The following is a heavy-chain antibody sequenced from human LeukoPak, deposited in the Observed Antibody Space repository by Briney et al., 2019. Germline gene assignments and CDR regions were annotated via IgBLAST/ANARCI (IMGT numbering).Heavy chain of an antibody. CDR3: ARVGATNFDY. CDR2: IYHSGST. Sequence: SETLSLTCTVSGYSISSGYYWGWIRQPPGKGLEWIGSIYHSGSTYYNPSLKGRVTISVDTSKDQFSLKLSSVTAADTAVYYCARVGATNFDYWGQGTLVTVSS. D-gene: IGHD1-26*01. CDR1: GYSISSGYY. V-gene: IGHV4-38-2*02. J-gene: IGHJ4*02.